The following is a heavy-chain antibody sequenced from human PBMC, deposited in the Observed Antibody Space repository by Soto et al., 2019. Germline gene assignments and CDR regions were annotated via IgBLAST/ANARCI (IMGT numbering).Heavy chain of an antibody. D-gene: IGHD1-26*01. V-gene: IGHV4-38-2*02. CDR1: GYSISSGYY. CDR3: ARAPSGSYDIDY. CDR2: IYHSGST. J-gene: IGHJ4*02. Sequence: SETLSLTCTVSGYSISSGYYWGWIRQPPGKGLEWIGSIYHSGSTYYNPSLKSRVTISVDTSKNQFSLKLSSVTAADTAVYYCARAPSGSYDIDYWGQGTLVTVSS.